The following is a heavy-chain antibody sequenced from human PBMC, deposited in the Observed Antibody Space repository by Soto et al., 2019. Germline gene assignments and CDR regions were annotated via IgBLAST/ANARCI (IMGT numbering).Heavy chain of an antibody. CDR1: GYTFTSYG. Sequence: QVQLVQSGAEVKKPGASVKVSCKASGYTFTSYGISWVRQAPGQGLEWMGWISAYNGNTNYAQKLQGRVTMTTDTSTRTAYMELRSLRSDDTAVYYCARVGGKGVLLWFGESSFDYWGQGTLVTVSS. D-gene: IGHD3-10*01. J-gene: IGHJ4*02. CDR2: ISAYNGNT. V-gene: IGHV1-18*01. CDR3: ARVGGKGVLLWFGESSFDY.